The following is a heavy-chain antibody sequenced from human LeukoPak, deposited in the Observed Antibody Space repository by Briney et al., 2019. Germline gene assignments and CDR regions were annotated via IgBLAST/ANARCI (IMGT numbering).Heavy chain of an antibody. CDR3: SGSGSVDY. V-gene: IGHV3-21*01. CDR2: IGSSSSYI. CDR1: GFTFSSYS. D-gene: IGHD3-10*01. J-gene: IGHJ4*02. Sequence: PGGSLRLSCAASGFTFSSYSMNWVRQAPGKGLEWVSSIGSSSSYIYYADSVKGRFTFSRDNAKNSLYLQMNSLRAEDTAVYYCSGSGSVDYWGQGTLVTVSS.